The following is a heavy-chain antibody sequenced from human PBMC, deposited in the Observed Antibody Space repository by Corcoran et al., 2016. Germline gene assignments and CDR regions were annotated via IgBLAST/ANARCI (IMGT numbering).Heavy chain of an antibody. CDR1: GFTFSSYS. Sequence: EVQMVESGGGLVQPGGSLRLSCAASGFTFSSYSMNWVRQAPGKGLQWVSYISSSGTTVYYADSVKGLFTNSRDNAENSLYLQMNSLRVEDTALYFCARGWSGGILWGRGTMVTVSS. D-gene: IGHD2-15*01. J-gene: IGHJ3*01. CDR3: ARGWSGGIL. CDR2: ISSSGTTV. V-gene: IGHV3-48*04.